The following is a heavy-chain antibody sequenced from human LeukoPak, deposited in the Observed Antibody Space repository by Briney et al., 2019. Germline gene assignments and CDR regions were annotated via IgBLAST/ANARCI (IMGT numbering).Heavy chain of an antibody. CDR1: GFTFSSSA. Sequence: GGSLRLSCAASGFTFSSSAMSWVRQAPGKGLEWVSAISNNGGYTYYADSVQGRFTISRDNSKSTLCLQMNSLRVEDTAVYYCAKDQCDYVRGEFDYWGQGTLVTVSS. J-gene: IGHJ4*02. D-gene: IGHD3-16*01. CDR3: AKDQCDYVRGEFDY. V-gene: IGHV3-23*01. CDR2: ISNNGGYT.